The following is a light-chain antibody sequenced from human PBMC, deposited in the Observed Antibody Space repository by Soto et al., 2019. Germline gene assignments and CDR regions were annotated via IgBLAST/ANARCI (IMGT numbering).Light chain of an antibody. J-gene: IGKJ1*01. CDR2: QAS. CDR1: QNINVW. V-gene: IGKV1-5*03. Sequence: DIQMTQSPSTLSASIGDRVTITCRASQNINVWLAWYQQKPGKAPKFLIYQASTLQSGVTSRFSGSGSGTEFTLTISSLQPDDFATYYCQQHEAYPRTFGQGTKVEIK. CDR3: QQHEAYPRT.